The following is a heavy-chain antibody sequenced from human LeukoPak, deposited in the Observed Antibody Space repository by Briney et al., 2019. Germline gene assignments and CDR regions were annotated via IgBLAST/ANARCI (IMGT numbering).Heavy chain of an antibody. CDR2: SGNKGNNYII. V-gene: IGHV3-72*01. J-gene: IGHJ4*02. CDR1: GFTFSDHY. CDR3: ARDHDSGSYYGY. Sequence: PGGSLRLSCAASGFTFSDHYMDWVRQAPGKGLERVGRSGNKGNNYIIEYAASVKGRFTISRDDSKNSLYLQMNSLKTEDTAVYYCARDHDSGSYYGYWGQGTLVTVSS. D-gene: IGHD1-26*01.